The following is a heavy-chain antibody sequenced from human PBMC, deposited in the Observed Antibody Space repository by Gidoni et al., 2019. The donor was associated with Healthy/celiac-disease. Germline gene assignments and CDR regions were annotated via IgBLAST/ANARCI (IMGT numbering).Heavy chain of an antibody. J-gene: IGHJ6*02. CDR3: ATRPGDPLSSMDV. Sequence: EVQLVASGGGVVQPGGSLRLSCAASGFTFDDYAMHWVRQAPGKGLEWVSLISGDGGSTYYADSVKGRFTISRDNSKNSLYLQMNSLRTEDTALYYCATRPGDPLSSMDVWGQGTTVTVSS. V-gene: IGHV3-43*02. CDR2: ISGDGGST. D-gene: IGHD3-10*01. CDR1: GFTFDDYA.